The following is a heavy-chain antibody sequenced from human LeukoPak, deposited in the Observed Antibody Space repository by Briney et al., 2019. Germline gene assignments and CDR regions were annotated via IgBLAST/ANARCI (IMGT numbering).Heavy chain of an antibody. CDR2: INHSGST. Sequence: PETLSLTCAVYGGSFSGYYWSWIRQPPGKGLEWIGEINHSGSTNYNPSLKSRVTISVDKSKNQFSLKLSSVTAADTAVYYCARSSSHDYGDPLGEFYFDYWGQGTLLTVS. CDR3: ARSSSHDYGDPLGEFYFDY. J-gene: IGHJ4*02. V-gene: IGHV4-34*01. D-gene: IGHD4-17*01. CDR1: GGSFSGYY.